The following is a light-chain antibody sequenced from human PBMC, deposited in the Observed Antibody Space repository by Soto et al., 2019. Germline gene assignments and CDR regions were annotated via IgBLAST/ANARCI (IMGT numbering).Light chain of an antibody. CDR1: QSVSSN. CDR3: QQYNNWPLT. J-gene: IGKJ4*01. V-gene: IGKV3-15*01. Sequence: EIVMTQSPATLSVSPEERATLSCRASQSVSSNLAWYQQKPGQAPRLLIYGASTRATGIPARFSGSESGTEFTLTIRSLQSEDFAVYYCQQYNNWPLTFGGGTKV. CDR2: GAS.